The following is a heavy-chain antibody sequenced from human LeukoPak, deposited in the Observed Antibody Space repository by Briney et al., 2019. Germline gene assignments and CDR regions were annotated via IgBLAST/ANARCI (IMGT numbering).Heavy chain of an antibody. CDR1: GFTLSSYA. D-gene: IGHD6-19*01. J-gene: IGHJ4*02. V-gene: IGHV3-23*01. CDR3: GKDVYGSGWSPATIFDY. CDR2: ISSSGGST. Sequence: GGSMRLSSAASGFTLSSYAMSWDRQAPGKGLEWVSAISSSGGSTYYTDSMKGRFTIARDNSKNPLYLQMNSLRAEDTAVYYCGKDVYGSGWSPATIFDYWGQGTPVTVSS.